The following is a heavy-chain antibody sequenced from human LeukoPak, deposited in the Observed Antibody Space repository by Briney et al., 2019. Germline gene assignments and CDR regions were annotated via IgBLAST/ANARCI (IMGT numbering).Heavy chain of an antibody. V-gene: IGHV3-15*01. CDR2: IKPKSDGGAP. Sequence: GGSLTLSCAASGFTFTTAWMSWVRQAPGKGLEWVGRIKPKSDGGAPDYAAPVKGRFTISRDTSRNTLDLQMTSLRAEDTAVYYCARLAGDGLPLFDDWGQGTLVTVSS. D-gene: IGHD5-24*01. J-gene: IGHJ4*02. CDR1: GFTFTTAW. CDR3: ARLAGDGLPLFDD.